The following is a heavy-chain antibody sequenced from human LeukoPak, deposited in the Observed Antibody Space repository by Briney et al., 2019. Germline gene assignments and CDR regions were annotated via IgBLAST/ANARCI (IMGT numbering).Heavy chain of an antibody. CDR2: MNPNSGNT. Sequence: GASVKVSCKASGYTFTGYYMHWVRQATGQGLEWMGWMNPNSGNTGYAQKFQGRVTMTRNTSISTAYMELSSLRSEDTAVYYCARTLEGRVAYYDILTGFEWYFDLWGRGTLVTVSS. V-gene: IGHV1-8*02. J-gene: IGHJ2*01. CDR3: ARTLEGRVAYYDILTGFEWYFDL. D-gene: IGHD3-9*01. CDR1: GYTFTGYY.